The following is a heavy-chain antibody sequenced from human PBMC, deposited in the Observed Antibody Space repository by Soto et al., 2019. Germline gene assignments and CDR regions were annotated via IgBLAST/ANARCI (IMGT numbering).Heavy chain of an antibody. D-gene: IGHD1-7*01. J-gene: IGHJ5*02. V-gene: IGHV4-59*01. CDR3: ARGQHNWNYVGWFDP. Sequence: ASETLSLTCTVSGGSISSYYWSWIRQPPGKGLEWIGYIYYSGSTNYNPSLKSRVTISVDTSKNQFSLKLSSVTAADTAVYYCARGQHNWNYVGWFDPWGQGTLVTVSS. CDR1: GGSISSYY. CDR2: IYYSGST.